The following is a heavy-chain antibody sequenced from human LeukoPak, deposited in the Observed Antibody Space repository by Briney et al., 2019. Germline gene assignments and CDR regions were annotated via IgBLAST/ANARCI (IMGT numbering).Heavy chain of an antibody. Sequence: ASVKVSCKASGYTFTGYYMHWVRQAPGQGLEWMGWINPNSGGTNYAQKFQGRVTMTRDTSISTAYMELSRLRSDDTAVYYCARHYCSGDSCYSCDYWGQGTLITVSS. J-gene: IGHJ4*02. CDR1: GYTFTGYY. V-gene: IGHV1-2*02. CDR3: ARHYCSGDSCYSCDY. D-gene: IGHD2-15*01. CDR2: INPNSGGT.